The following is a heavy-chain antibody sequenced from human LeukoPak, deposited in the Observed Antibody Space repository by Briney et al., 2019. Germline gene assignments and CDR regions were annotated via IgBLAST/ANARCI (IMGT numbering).Heavy chain of an antibody. D-gene: IGHD5-12*01. CDR1: GFTFSSYN. V-gene: IGHV3-48*04. Sequence: PGGSLRLSCEASGFTFSSYNMNWVRQAPGKGLEWVSYISSGGSTMYYADSVKGRFTISRDNAKNSLYLQMNSLRAEDTALYYCARQSGYVDYWGQGTLVTVSS. CDR2: ISSGGSTM. J-gene: IGHJ4*02. CDR3: ARQSGYVDY.